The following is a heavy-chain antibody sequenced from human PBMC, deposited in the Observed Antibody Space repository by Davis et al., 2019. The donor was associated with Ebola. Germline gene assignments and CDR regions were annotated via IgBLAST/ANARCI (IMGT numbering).Heavy chain of an antibody. CDR3: ARDTYGSGPYWYFDL. CDR1: GFTFSSYA. V-gene: IGHV3-23*01. J-gene: IGHJ2*01. CDR2: ISGSGGST. Sequence: GESLKISCAASGFTFSSYAMTWVRQAPGKGLEWVSAISGSGGSTYYAGSVKGRFTISRDNSKNTLYMQMNSLRAEDTAVYYCARDTYGSGPYWYFDLWGRGTLVTVSS. D-gene: IGHD6-19*01.